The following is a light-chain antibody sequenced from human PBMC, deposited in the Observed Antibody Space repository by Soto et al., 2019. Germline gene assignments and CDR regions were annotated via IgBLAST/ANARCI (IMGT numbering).Light chain of an antibody. CDR3: QQYGSSIT. CDR2: GTS. J-gene: IGKJ5*01. CDR1: QSVKSSY. V-gene: IGKV3-20*01. Sequence: EIVLTQSPGTLSLSPGERATLPCRASQSVKSSYLAWYQNKPGQAPRLLIYGTSSRATGIPDRFSGSGSGTDFTLTISGLEPEDFAVYYCQQYGSSITFGQGTRLEIK.